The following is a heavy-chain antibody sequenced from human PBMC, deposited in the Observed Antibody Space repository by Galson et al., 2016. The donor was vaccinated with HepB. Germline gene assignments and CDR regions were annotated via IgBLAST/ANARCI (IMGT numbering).Heavy chain of an antibody. D-gene: IGHD1-1*01. Sequence: SLRLSCAVSGFTVNNNYMSWVRQAPGKGLVWVSRITPDGTPKYADSVKGRFTTTRDNAKNTVYLQMNSLRAEDTAVYYCSPLPWKSGSEDPWGQGTVVTVSS. V-gene: IGHV3-74*01. CDR1: GFTVNNNY. CDR3: SPLPWKSGSEDP. J-gene: IGHJ5*02. CDR2: ITPDGTP.